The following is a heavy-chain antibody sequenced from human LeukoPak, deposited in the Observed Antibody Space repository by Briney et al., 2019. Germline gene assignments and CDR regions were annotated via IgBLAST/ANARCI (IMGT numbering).Heavy chain of an antibody. CDR1: GYTFTGYY. CDR2: INPNSGGT. Sequence: ASVKVSCKASGYTFTGYYMHWVRQAPGQGLEWMGWINPNSGGTNYAQKFQGRVTMTRDTSISTAYMELSRLRSDDTAVYYCARDGRPTFDPTEYNWNPRGAFDIWGQGTMVTVSS. J-gene: IGHJ3*02. CDR3: ARDGRPTFDPTEYNWNPRGAFDI. D-gene: IGHD1-20*01. V-gene: IGHV1-2*02.